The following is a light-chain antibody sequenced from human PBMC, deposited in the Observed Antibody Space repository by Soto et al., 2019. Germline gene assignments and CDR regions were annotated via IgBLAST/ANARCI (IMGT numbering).Light chain of an antibody. V-gene: IGLV2-14*01. J-gene: IGLJ1*01. CDR1: SSDVGGYNY. CDR2: DVS. CDR3: SSYTSSSTWV. Sequence: QSALTQPASVSGSPGQSITISCTGTSSDVGGYNYVSWYQQHPGKAPKLMIYDVSNRPSGVSNRFSGSKSGNTASLTISGLQAEDEADYYCSSYTSSSTWVFXTGTKVTVL.